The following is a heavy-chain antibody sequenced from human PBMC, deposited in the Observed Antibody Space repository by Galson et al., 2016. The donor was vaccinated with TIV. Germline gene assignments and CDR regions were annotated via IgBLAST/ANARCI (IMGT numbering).Heavy chain of an antibody. V-gene: IGHV4-30-2*04. Sequence: YNPSLKSRVTISEDTSKSQFSLKLNSVTAADTAVYCCARGGGVLRYFDWLPHYGMDVWGQGTTVTVSS. CDR3: ARGGGVLRYFDWLPHYGMDV. D-gene: IGHD3-9*01. J-gene: IGHJ6*02.